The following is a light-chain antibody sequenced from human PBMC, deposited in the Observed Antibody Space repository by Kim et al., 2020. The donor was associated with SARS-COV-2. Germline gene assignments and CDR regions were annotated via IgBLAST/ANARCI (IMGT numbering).Light chain of an antibody. CDR1: SGSVSTHYY. CDR2: STN. Sequence: QTVVTQEPSFSVSPGGTVTLTCGLTSGSVSTHYYPSWYQQTPGQAPRTLIYSTNTRSSGVPDRFSGSILGNKAALTITGAQADDESDYYCALYMGSGISVFGGGTRLTVL. J-gene: IGLJ3*02. V-gene: IGLV8-61*01. CDR3: ALYMGSGISV.